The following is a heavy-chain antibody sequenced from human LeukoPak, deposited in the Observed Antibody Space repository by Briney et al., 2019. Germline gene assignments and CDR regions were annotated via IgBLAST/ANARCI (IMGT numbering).Heavy chain of an antibody. J-gene: IGHJ6*04. Sequence: SETLSLTCAVYGGSFSGYYWSWIRQPPGKGLEWIGEINHSGSTNYNPSLKSRVTISVDTSKDQFSLKLSSVTAADTAVYYCARGPVLTGYPADVWGKGTTVTVSS. CDR3: ARGPVLTGYPADV. CDR2: INHSGST. D-gene: IGHD3-9*01. V-gene: IGHV4-34*01. CDR1: GGSFSGYY.